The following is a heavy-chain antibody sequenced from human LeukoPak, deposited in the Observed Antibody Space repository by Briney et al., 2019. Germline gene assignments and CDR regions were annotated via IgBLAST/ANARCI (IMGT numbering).Heavy chain of an antibody. V-gene: IGHV3-74*01. CDR2: IKDGGTTT. Sequence: GVSQRLSCAASGFTFSSYWIHWVRQVPGKGLVWVSRIKDGGTTTDYADSVKGRFTISRDDAKNTLYLQMNSLRAEDTAVYYCTTIRPGYWGQGTLVTVSP. CDR3: TTIRPGY. D-gene: IGHD5-12*01. J-gene: IGHJ4*02. CDR1: GFTFSSYW.